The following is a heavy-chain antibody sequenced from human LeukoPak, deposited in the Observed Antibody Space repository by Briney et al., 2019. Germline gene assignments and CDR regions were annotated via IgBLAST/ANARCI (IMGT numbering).Heavy chain of an antibody. D-gene: IGHD5-18*01. CDR1: GGSFSGYY. Sequence: PSETLSRTCAVYGGSFSGYYWSWIRQPPGKGLEWIGEINHSGSTNYNPSLKSRVTISVDTSKNQFSLKLSSVTAADTAVYYCARVKWIQLWLRVAFDIWGQGTMVTVSS. CDR2: INHSGST. J-gene: IGHJ3*02. CDR3: ARVKWIQLWLRVAFDI. V-gene: IGHV4-34*01.